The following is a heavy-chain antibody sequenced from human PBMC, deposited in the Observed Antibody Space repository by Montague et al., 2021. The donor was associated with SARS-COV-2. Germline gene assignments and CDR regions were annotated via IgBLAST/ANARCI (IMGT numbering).Heavy chain of an antibody. CDR3: ARHRNYGDHSLDNWFHP. Sequence: SKTLSLTCTVSGDSTSCPNCYWGWIRQAPGKGLDWIGTIDNSGTTYYXPSLRSRLTISIDTSKNQFSLKLTSVTAADTAVYYCARHRNYGDHSLDNWFHPWGQGTLVTVSS. CDR2: IDNSGTT. CDR1: GDSTSCPNCY. V-gene: IGHV4-39*01. J-gene: IGHJ5*02. D-gene: IGHD4-17*01.